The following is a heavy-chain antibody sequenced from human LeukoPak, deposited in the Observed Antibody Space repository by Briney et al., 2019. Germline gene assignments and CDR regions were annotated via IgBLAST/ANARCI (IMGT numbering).Heavy chain of an antibody. V-gene: IGHV4-39*01. Sequence: PSETLSLTCTVSGGSISSSSYYWGWIRQPPGKGLEWIGSIYYSGSTYYNPPLKSRVTISVDTSKNQFSLKLSSVTAADTAVYYCARQNDSSGYLGNWFDPWGQGTLVTVSS. D-gene: IGHD3-22*01. CDR1: GGSISSSSYY. J-gene: IGHJ5*02. CDR2: IYYSGST. CDR3: ARQNDSSGYLGNWFDP.